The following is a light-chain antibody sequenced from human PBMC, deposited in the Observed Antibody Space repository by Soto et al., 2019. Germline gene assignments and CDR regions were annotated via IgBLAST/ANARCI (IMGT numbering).Light chain of an antibody. V-gene: IGKV1D-16*01. CDR1: QDISGW. Sequence: DIQMTQSPSSLSASVGDRITITCRASQDISGWLAWYQQKPKKAPKSLIYATSTLQSGVPSRFSGSRSGTDFTLTITILQPEDFATYYCQQYSSYPCTFCQGTKLEIK. CDR3: QQYSSYPCT. CDR2: ATS. J-gene: IGKJ2*02.